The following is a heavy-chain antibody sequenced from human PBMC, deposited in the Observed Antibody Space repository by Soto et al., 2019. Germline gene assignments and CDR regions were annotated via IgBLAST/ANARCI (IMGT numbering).Heavy chain of an antibody. CDR3: ARGRVRRGMDV. D-gene: IGHD6-13*01. V-gene: IGHV4-34*01. J-gene: IGHJ6*02. Sequence: ETLSLTCAVYGGSFSGYYWSWIRQPPGKGLEWIGEINHSGSTNYNPSLKSRVTISVDTSKNQFSLKLSSVTAADTAVYYCARGRVRRGMDVWGQGTTVTVSS. CDR2: INHSGST. CDR1: GGSFSGYY.